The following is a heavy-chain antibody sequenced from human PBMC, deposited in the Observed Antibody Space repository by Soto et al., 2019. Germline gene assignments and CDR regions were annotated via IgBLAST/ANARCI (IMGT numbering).Heavy chain of an antibody. Sequence: QVHLVQSGGGVKKPGASVKVSCKASGYTFNRHGITWVRQAPGQGLDWMGWISGYNGDINYEQKFQGRVTLSSDTLTSTVYLELKSLRFDDTAVYYCARVRIVGAREIDFWGQGTLVTVSS. D-gene: IGHD1-26*01. CDR2: ISGYNGDI. CDR1: GYTFNRHG. V-gene: IGHV1-18*04. CDR3: ARVRIVGAREIDF. J-gene: IGHJ4*02.